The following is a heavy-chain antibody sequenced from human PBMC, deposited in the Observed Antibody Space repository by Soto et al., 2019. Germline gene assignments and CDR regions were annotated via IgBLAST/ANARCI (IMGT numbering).Heavy chain of an antibody. D-gene: IGHD2-15*01. CDR1: GGSFSGYD. J-gene: IGHJ5*02. CDR3: ARENFDVVTDFYPLKWFNP. CDR2: ISHGGSI. Sequence: SETLSLTCAVYGGSFSGYDWSWIRQPPGKGLEWIGEISHGGSINYIPSLKSRVDISIDKSKNQFSLKLMSVTAADTAIYYCARENFDVVTDFYPLKWFNPWGQGILVTVS. V-gene: IGHV4-34*01.